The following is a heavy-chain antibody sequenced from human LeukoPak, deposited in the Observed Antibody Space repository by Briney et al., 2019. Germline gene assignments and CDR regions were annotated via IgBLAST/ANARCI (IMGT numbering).Heavy chain of an antibody. J-gene: IGHJ4*02. CDR1: GFTFSSYA. CDR3: ARGNGRKAGFDY. V-gene: IGHV3-30*07. D-gene: IGHD6-13*01. Sequence: GRSLRLSCAASGFTFSSYAMHWVRQAPGKGLEWVAVISYDGSNKYYADSVKGRFTISRDNSKNTLYLQMNSLRAEDTAVYYCARGNGRKAGFDYWGQGTLVTVSS. CDR2: ISYDGSNK.